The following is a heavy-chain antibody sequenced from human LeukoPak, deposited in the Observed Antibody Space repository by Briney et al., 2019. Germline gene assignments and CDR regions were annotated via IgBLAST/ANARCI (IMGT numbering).Heavy chain of an antibody. CDR2: INTGGGTT. CDR3: ARDSGPFHS. J-gene: IGHJ1*01. D-gene: IGHD5-12*01. CDR1: GYTFTNYY. Sequence: ASVTLSCKASGYTFTNYYMHWVRQAPGQGLEWLGVINTGGGTTSSAQKFQGRVTMTRDTSTSTVYKELSSLTSEDTAVYYCARDSGPFHSWGPGALVTVSS. V-gene: IGHV1-46*01.